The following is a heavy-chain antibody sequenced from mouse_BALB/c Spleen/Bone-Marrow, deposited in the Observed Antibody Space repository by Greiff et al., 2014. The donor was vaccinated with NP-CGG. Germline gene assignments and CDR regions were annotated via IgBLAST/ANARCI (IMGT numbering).Heavy chain of an antibody. Sequence: QVQFQQSGAELVRPGVSVKISCKGSGYTFTDYAMHWVKQSHAKSLEWIGVISTYYGDASYNQKFKGKATMTVDKSSSTAYMELARLTSEDSAIYYCARETLLRSGYFDVWGAGTTVTVSS. CDR3: ARETLLRSGYFDV. CDR1: GYTFTDYA. CDR2: ISTYYGDA. D-gene: IGHD1-2*01. J-gene: IGHJ1*01. V-gene: IGHV1S137*01.